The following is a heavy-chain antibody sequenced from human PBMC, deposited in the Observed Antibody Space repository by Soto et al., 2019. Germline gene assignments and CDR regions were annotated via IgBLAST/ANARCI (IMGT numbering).Heavy chain of an antibody. CDR3: AHSATVSDAFDI. V-gene: IGHV2-5*02. D-gene: IGHD2-15*01. CDR2: IYWDDDK. CDR1: GFSLRISGVG. Sequence: QITLKESGPALVKPTQPLTLTCTFSGFSLRISGVGVGWIRQPPGKALEWLALIYWDDDKRYSPSLKSRLTITKDTSKNQVVLTMTNMDPVDTATYYCAHSATVSDAFDIWGQGTMVTVS. J-gene: IGHJ3*02.